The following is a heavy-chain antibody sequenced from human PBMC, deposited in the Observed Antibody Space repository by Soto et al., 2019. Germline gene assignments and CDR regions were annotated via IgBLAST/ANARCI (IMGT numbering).Heavy chain of an antibody. J-gene: IGHJ6*02. V-gene: IGHV4-61*01. D-gene: IGHD6-19*01. CDR2: IYYSGST. CDR3: ARDQTAVAPYGMDV. CDR1: DGSVSSGSYY. Sequence: QVQLQESGPGLVKPSETLSLTCTVSDGSVSSGSYYWSWIRQPPGKGLEWIGYIYYSGSTNYNPSLKSRVTISVDTSKNQFSLKLSSVTAADTAVYYCARDQTAVAPYGMDVWGQGTTVTVSS.